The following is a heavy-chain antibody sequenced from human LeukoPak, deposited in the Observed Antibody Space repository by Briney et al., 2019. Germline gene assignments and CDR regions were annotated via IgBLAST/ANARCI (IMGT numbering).Heavy chain of an antibody. CDR1: GYTFTSYA. J-gene: IGHJ3*02. CDR2: INAGNGNT. Sequence: ASGKVSCKASGYTFTSYAMHWVRQAPGQRLEWMGWINAGNGNTKYSQEFQGRVTITRDTSASTAYMELSSLRSEDTAVYYCATHATVIDAFDIWGQGTMVTVSS. V-gene: IGHV1-3*03. D-gene: IGHD4-17*01. CDR3: ATHATVIDAFDI.